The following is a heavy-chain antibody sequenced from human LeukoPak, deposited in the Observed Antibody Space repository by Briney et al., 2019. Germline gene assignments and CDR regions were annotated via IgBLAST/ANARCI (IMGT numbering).Heavy chain of an antibody. V-gene: IGHV3-30*02. Sequence: VGSLRLSCAASGFTFSSYGMHWVRQAPGKGLEWVAFIRYDGSNKYYADSVKGRFTISRDNSKNTLYLQMNSLRAEDTAVYYCAKDLRRIVGATKGMDVWGKGTTVTVSS. CDR1: GFTFSSYG. CDR3: AKDLRRIVGATKGMDV. J-gene: IGHJ6*03. CDR2: IRYDGSNK. D-gene: IGHD1-26*01.